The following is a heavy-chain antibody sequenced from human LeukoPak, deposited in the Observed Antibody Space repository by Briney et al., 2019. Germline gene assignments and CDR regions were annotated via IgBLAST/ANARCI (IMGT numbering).Heavy chain of an antibody. Sequence: GESLKISCKASGYSFTFTKNWIGWVRQVPGKGLEWMGMSYPVDSDTRYNPSFQGQVTISVDKSISTSYLQWSSLKASDTAIYYCARHLATVTASRQYYYYGMDVWGQGTTVTVSS. CDR2: SYPVDSDT. D-gene: IGHD4-17*01. J-gene: IGHJ6*02. CDR1: GYSFTFTKNW. CDR3: ARHLATVTASRQYYYYGMDV. V-gene: IGHV5-51*01.